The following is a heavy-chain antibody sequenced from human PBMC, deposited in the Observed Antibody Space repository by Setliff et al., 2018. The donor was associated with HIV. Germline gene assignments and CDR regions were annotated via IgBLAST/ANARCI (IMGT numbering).Heavy chain of an antibody. D-gene: IGHD6-19*01. V-gene: IGHV6-1*01. CDR3: ARGSYGSVLM. J-gene: IGHJ4*02. CDR1: GDSVSSNNAA. Sequence: SQTLSLTCAISGDSVSSNNAAWNWIRQSPLRGLEWLGRTYFRSKWYFDYAVSVKSRIIINPDTSKNQFSLHLNSVTPEDTAVYYCARGSYGSVLMWGQGTLVTVSS. CDR2: TYFRSKWYF.